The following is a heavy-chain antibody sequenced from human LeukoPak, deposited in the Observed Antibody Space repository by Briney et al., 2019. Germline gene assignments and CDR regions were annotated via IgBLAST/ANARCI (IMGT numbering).Heavy chain of an antibody. Sequence: GGSLRLSCAASGFTFSGHWMHWVRQAPGKGLVWVSRINKDGSSTDYADSVKGRFTISRDHAKNTLSLQMNSLRVEDPAVYYCARDLNWHQVDYWGQGTLVTVSS. CDR2: INKDGSST. V-gene: IGHV3-74*01. CDR3: ARDLNWHQVDY. D-gene: IGHD1-20*01. CDR1: GFTFSGHW. J-gene: IGHJ4*02.